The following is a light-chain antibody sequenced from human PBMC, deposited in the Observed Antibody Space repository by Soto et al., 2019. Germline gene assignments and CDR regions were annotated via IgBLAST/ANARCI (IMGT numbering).Light chain of an antibody. Sequence: DIVMTQSPDSLAVSLGEMATINCKSSQPVLSRSNNKNYLSWYQQKPGQPPKLLISWASTRESGVPDQLTGSGSGTDFTLTISNLQAEDVAVYYCQQYDSAPWAFGQGTKVEIQ. CDR2: WAS. J-gene: IGKJ1*01. V-gene: IGKV4-1*01. CDR1: QPVLSRSNNKNY. CDR3: QQYDSAPWA.